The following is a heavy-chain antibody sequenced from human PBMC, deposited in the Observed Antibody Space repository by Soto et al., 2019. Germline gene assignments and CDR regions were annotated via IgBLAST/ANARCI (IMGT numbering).Heavy chain of an antibody. CDR1: GGSFSGYY. Sequence: PSETLSLTCAVYGGSFSGYYWSWIRQPPGKGLEWIGEINHSGSTNYNPSLKSRVTISVDTSKNQFSLKLSSVTAADTAVYYCARVSLGYCSSTSCYHYYYHYLDVWGKGTTVTVS. J-gene: IGHJ6*03. V-gene: IGHV4-34*01. CDR2: INHSGST. D-gene: IGHD2-2*01. CDR3: ARVSLGYCSSTSCYHYYYHYLDV.